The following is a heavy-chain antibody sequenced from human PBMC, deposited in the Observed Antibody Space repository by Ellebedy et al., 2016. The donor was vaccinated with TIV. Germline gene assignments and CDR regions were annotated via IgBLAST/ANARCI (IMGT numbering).Heavy chain of an antibody. D-gene: IGHD1-26*01. Sequence: MPGGSLRLSCVAKGGSFNGYFWSWIRQSPGKGLEWLGEINPSGTANYNPSLKSRVTISVDTSKNQFSLKLSSVTAADTAVYYCARQDSGRYNYYGMDVWGQGTTVTVSS. V-gene: IGHV4-34*01. CDR2: INPSGTA. CDR1: GGSFNGYF. J-gene: IGHJ6*02. CDR3: ARQDSGRYNYYGMDV.